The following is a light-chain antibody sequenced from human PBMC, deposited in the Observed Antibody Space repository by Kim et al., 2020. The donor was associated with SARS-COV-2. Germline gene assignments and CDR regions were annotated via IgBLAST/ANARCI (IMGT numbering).Light chain of an antibody. CDR2: RDT. CDR3: QVWDSTAYV. Sequence: SGALGQTARIACGGNNIGSQSVRWYQQKPGQAPVLVIYRDTNRPSGIPERFSGSNSGNTATLTISGAQAGDEADYYCQVWDSTAYVFGTGTKVTVL. CDR1: NIGSQS. J-gene: IGLJ1*01. V-gene: IGLV3-9*01.